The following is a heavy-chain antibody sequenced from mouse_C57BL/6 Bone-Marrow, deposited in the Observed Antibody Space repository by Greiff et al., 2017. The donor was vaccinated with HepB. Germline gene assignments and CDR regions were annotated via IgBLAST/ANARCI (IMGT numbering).Heavy chain of an antibody. CDR3: ARNLRDYDPAWFAY. D-gene: IGHD2-4*01. CDR2: IWSGGST. V-gene: IGHV2-2*01. J-gene: IGHJ3*01. CDR1: GFSLTSYG. Sequence: VQLQQSGPGLVQPSQCLFITCSVSGFSLTSYGVHWVRQSPGKGLEWLGVIWSGGSTDYNAAFISRLSISKDNSKSQVFFKMNSLQADDTAIYYCARNLRDYDPAWFAYWGQGTLVTVSA.